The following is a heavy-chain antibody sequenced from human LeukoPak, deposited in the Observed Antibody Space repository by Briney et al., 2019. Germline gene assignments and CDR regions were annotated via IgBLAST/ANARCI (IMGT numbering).Heavy chain of an antibody. D-gene: IGHD1-7*01. Sequence: GGSLRLSCVDSGFTVSGNSMCWVRQAPGKGLEWVSIIYSGGGTYYADSVKGRFNIARDNSKNTLYLQMNSLRAEDTAVYYCARVKVELLGQYYYYVGVGVCGRAATVTVSS. CDR3: ARVKVELLGQYYYYVGVGV. V-gene: IGHV3-66*01. CDR2: IYSGGGT. J-gene: IGHJ6*02. CDR1: GFTVSGNS.